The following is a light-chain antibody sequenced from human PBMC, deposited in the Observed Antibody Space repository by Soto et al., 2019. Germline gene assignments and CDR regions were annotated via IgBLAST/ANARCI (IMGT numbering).Light chain of an antibody. V-gene: IGLV2-14*01. CDR3: SSYTSSSTLYV. Sequence: QSALTQPASVSGSPGQSITMSCTGTISDVGGYKYVSWYQQLPGKAPKLMIYEVSNRPSGVSDRFSGSKSGNTASLTISGLQAEDEADYYCSSYTSSSTLYVFGTGTKVTVL. CDR2: EVS. CDR1: ISDVGGYKY. J-gene: IGLJ1*01.